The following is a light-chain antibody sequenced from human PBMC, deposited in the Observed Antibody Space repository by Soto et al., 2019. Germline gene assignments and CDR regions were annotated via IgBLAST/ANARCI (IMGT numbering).Light chain of an antibody. CDR1: QTIYNN. Sequence: EIVMTQSPANLSVSSGDRATLSCRASQTIYNNVAWYQQRPGQAPRLLIYDASTRATSVPARFSGSGYGTDFTLSISGLQSADCAVYYCQQVNKWPLTFGGGTKVEIK. J-gene: IGKJ4*02. V-gene: IGKV3-15*01. CDR3: QQVNKWPLT. CDR2: DAS.